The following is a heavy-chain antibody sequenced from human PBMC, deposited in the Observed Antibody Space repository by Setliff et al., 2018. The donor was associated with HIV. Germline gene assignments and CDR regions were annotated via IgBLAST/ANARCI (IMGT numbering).Heavy chain of an antibody. CDR3: ARYHYGVDWFDP. V-gene: IGHV4-38-2*01. CDR2: IHYDGGT. J-gene: IGHJ5*02. D-gene: IGHD3-10*01. Sequence: SETLSLTCLVFGYSITNGNYWAWIRQPPGQGLEWIGSIHYDGGTYYNPSLKSRVHISIDTSKSEFSLKVNSVTAADTAVYFCARYHYGVDWFDPWGRGTLVTVSS. CDR1: GYSITNGNY.